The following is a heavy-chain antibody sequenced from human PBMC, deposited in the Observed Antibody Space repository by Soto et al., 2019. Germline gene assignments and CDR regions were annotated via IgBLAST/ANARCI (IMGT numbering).Heavy chain of an antibody. CDR3: ARVRDWFDP. CDR2: INHAGET. J-gene: IGHJ5*02. V-gene: IGHV4-34*01. Sequence: SETLSPTFAVFGGAFSGFYWNWIRQPPGKGLEWIGEINHAGETTYNPSLKSRVTISIDTSKNQFSLNLHSVTAADTAIYFCARVRDWFDPWGQGTLVTVSS. CDR1: GGAFSGFY. D-gene: IGHD3-3*01.